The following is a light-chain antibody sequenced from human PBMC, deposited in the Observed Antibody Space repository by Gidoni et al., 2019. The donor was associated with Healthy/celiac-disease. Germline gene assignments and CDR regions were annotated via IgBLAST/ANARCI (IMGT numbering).Light chain of an antibody. Sequence: DIQMTQSPSSLSASVGDRVTITCRASQSISSYLNWSQQKPGKAPKLLIYAASNLQSGVPSRFSGSGSGTDFTLTISSLQPEDFATYYCQQSYSTPGTFGQGTKLEIK. J-gene: IGKJ2*01. CDR3: QQSYSTPGT. CDR1: QSISSY. V-gene: IGKV1-39*01. CDR2: AAS.